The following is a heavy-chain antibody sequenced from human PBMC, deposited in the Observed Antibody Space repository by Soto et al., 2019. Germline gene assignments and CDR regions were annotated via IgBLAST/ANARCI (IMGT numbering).Heavy chain of an antibody. CDR2: ISWNSGSI. D-gene: IGHD6-19*01. CDR3: AKDSSGWYYFDY. Sequence: EVQLVESGGGLVQPGRSLRLSCAASGFTFDDYAMHWVRQAPGKGLEWVSGISWNSGSIGYADSVKGRFTISRDNAKNSLYLQMNSLRAEVTALYYCAKDSSGWYYFDYWGQGTLVTVSS. CDR1: GFTFDDYA. V-gene: IGHV3-9*01. J-gene: IGHJ4*02.